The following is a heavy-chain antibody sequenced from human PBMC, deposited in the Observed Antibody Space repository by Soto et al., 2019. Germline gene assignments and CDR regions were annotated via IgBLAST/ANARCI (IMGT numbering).Heavy chain of an antibody. CDR2: FDPEDGET. J-gene: IGHJ6*02. Sequence: GASLKVSCKVSGYTLTELSMHWVRQAPGKGLEWMGGFDPEDGETIYAQKFQGRVTMTEDTSTDTAYMELSSLRSEDTAVYYCAIGVVGVAPYYYGMDVWGQGTTVTVSS. CDR3: AIGVVGVAPYYYGMDV. CDR1: GYTLTELS. D-gene: IGHD2-15*01. V-gene: IGHV1-24*01.